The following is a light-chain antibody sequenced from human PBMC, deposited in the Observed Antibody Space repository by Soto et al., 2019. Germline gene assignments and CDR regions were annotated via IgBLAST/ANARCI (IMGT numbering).Light chain of an antibody. CDR3: QQYGNPPWT. CDR1: QSVGSTY. J-gene: IGKJ2*01. Sequence: ETVLTQSPGTLSLSPGERATLSCRASQSVGSTYLAWYQQKPGQAPRLLIYDTFNRATGIPYRFSGSGSGTDFTLTIRRLEPEDFAVYHCQQYGNPPWTFGQGTKLEIK. CDR2: DTF. V-gene: IGKV3-20*01.